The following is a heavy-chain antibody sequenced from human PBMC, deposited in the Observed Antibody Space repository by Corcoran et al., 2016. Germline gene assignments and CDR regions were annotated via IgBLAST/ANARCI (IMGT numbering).Heavy chain of an antibody. CDR3: ARDSSGYYFGGIDY. D-gene: IGHD3-22*01. CDR2: IYYSGST. Sequence: QLQLQESGPGLVKPSETLSLTCTVSGGSISSSSYYWGWIRQPPGKGLEWIGSIYYSGSTYYNPSLKRRVTISVDTSKNQFSLKLSSVTAADTAVYYCARDSSGYYFGGIDYWGQGTLVTVSS. V-gene: IGHV4-39*07. CDR1: GGSISSSSYY. J-gene: IGHJ4*02.